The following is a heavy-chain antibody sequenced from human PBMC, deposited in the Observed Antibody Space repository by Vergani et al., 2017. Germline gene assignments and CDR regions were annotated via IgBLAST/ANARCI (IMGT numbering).Heavy chain of an antibody. CDR3: ARDRRGQKVGHWDY. V-gene: IGHV1-46*01. CDR1: GGTFSSYA. CDR2: INPSGGST. J-gene: IGHJ4*02. D-gene: IGHD1-26*01. Sequence: QVQLVQSGAEVKKPGSSVKVSCKASGGTFSSYAISWVRQAPGQGLEWMGIINPSGGSTSYAQKFQGRVTMTRDTSTSTVYMELSSLRSEDTAVYYCARDRRGQKVGHWDYWGQGTLVTVSS.